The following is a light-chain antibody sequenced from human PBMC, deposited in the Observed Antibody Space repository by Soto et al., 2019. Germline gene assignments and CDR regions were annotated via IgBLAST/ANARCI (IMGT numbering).Light chain of an antibody. Sequence: QSALTQPASVSGSPGQSITISCTGTSSDVGGYNYVSWYQQHPGKAPKLMIYDVSNRPSGVSNRFSGPKSGNTASLTISGLQAEDEADYYCSSYARNRDVLFGGGTKVTVL. J-gene: IGLJ2*01. CDR2: DVS. CDR1: SSDVGGYNY. CDR3: SSYARNRDVL. V-gene: IGLV2-14*01.